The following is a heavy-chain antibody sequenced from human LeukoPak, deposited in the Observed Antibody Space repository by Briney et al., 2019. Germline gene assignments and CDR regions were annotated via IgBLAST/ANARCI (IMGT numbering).Heavy chain of an antibody. CDR3: ARGRAGIAARSRSYYFDY. Sequence: ASVKVSCKASGYTFTSYDINWVRQANGQGLERMGWMNPNSGNTGYAQKFQGRVTMTRNTSISTAYMELSSLRSEDTAVYYCARGRAGIAARSRSYYFDYWGQGTLVTVSS. CDR2: MNPNSGNT. D-gene: IGHD6-6*01. CDR1: GYTFTSYD. V-gene: IGHV1-8*01. J-gene: IGHJ4*02.